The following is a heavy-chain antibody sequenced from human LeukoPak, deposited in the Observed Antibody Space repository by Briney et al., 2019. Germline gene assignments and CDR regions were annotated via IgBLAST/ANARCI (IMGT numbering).Heavy chain of an antibody. V-gene: IGHV4-30-4*08. CDR1: GGSISSGGYY. D-gene: IGHD4-17*01. J-gene: IGHJ5*02. CDR3: ARRLRQNLFDP. CDR2: INHSGST. Sequence: PSQTLSLTCTVSGGSISSGGYYWSWIRQPPGKGLEWIGEINHSGSTNYNPSLKSRVTMSVDTSKNQFSLKLTSVTAADTAVYYCARRLRQNLFDPWGQGTLVTVSS.